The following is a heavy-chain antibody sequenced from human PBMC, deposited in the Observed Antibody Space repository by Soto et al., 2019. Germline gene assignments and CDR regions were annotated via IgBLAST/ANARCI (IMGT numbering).Heavy chain of an antibody. CDR2: ISTNGGST. V-gene: IGHV3-64*01. D-gene: IGHD6-19*01. Sequence: EVQLVESGGGLVQPGGSLRLSCAASGFTFSSYAMHWVRQAPGKGLEYVSTISTNGGSTYYANSVKGRFTISRDNSKNTLYLQMGSLRAEDMAVYYCAREGGDSRGWYGGYYFDYWGQGTLVTVSS. J-gene: IGHJ4*02. CDR3: AREGGDSRGWYGGYYFDY. CDR1: GFTFSSYA.